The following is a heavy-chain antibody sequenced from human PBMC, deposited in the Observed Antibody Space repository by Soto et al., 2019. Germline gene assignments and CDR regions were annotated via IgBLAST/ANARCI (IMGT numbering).Heavy chain of an antibody. D-gene: IGHD5-12*01. CDR1: GFNFYYAW. J-gene: IGHJ6*02. CDR3: TQVYKVEHQVMDV. V-gene: IGHV3-15*05. CDR2: IKSRPGGETI. Sequence: PGGSLRLSCAASGFNFYYAWMTWVRQAPGKGLEWVGRIKSRPGGETIDYAAPVKSRFTISRDDSKNMVYLQMNSLKAEDTALYYRTQVYKVEHQVMDVWGPGTTVTVSS.